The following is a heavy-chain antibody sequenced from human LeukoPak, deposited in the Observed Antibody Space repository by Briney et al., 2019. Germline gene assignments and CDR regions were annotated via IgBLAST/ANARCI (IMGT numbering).Heavy chain of an antibody. CDR1: GGSFSGYY. J-gene: IGHJ3*02. Sequence: SETLSLTCAVYGGSFSGYYWSWIRQPPGKGLEWIGEINHSGSTNYNPSLKSRVTISVDTSKNQFSLKLSSVTAADTAVYYCARGILVDAFDIWGQGTMVTVSS. V-gene: IGHV4-34*01. CDR3: ARGILVDAFDI. D-gene: IGHD2-15*01. CDR2: INHSGST.